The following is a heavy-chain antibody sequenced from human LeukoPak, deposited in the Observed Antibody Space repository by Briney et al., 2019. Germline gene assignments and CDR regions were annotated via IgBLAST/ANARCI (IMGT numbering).Heavy chain of an antibody. Sequence: GGSLRLSCAASGFTFRSYGMQWVRQAPGKGLEWVAVISYEGSNKYYADSVKGRFTISRDNSRNTLYLQMNSLRTEDTALYYCAKDGETAAEYFQRWGQGTLVTVSS. CDR1: GFTFRSYG. CDR3: AKDGETAAEYFQR. V-gene: IGHV3-30*18. J-gene: IGHJ1*01. CDR2: ISYEGSNK. D-gene: IGHD7-27*01.